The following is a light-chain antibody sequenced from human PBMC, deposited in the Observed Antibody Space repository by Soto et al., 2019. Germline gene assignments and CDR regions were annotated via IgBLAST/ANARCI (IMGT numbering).Light chain of an antibody. J-gene: IGKJ1*01. CDR3: QQRSEWPRT. Sequence: EIVLTQSPATLSLSPGERATLSCRASQSISSSLAWYKQKPGQAPRLLIYDASTRATGFPARFSGSGSGTDFTLTIGSLEPEDFAVYYCQQRSEWPRTFGQGTKVEVK. CDR1: QSISSS. CDR2: DAS. V-gene: IGKV3-11*01.